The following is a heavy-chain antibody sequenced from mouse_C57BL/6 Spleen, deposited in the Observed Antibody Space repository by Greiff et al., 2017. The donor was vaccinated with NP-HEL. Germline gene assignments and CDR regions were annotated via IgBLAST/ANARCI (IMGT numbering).Heavy chain of an antibody. D-gene: IGHD2-12*01. CDR1: GYTFTSYG. V-gene: IGHV1-81*01. Sequence: QVQLQQSGAELARPGASVKLSCKASGYTFTSYGISWVKQRTGQGLEWIGEIYPRSGNTYYNEKFKGKATLTADKSSSTAYMELRSLTSEDSVVYFCARLDDVTIRAMDYWGQGTSVTVSS. CDR3: ARLDDVTIRAMDY. CDR2: IYPRSGNT. J-gene: IGHJ4*01.